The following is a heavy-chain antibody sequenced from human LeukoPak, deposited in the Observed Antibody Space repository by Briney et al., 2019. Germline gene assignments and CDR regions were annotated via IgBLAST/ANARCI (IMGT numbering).Heavy chain of an antibody. J-gene: IGHJ4*02. CDR3: ARDKVVGATIFDY. CDR2: INSDGSST. V-gene: IGHV3-74*01. Sequence: GGSLRLSCAASGFTFSSYWMHWVRQAPGKGLVWVSRINSDGSSTSYAASVKGRFTISRDNAKNSLYLQMNSLRAEDTAVYYCARDKVVGATIFDYWGQGTLVTVSS. CDR1: GFTFSSYW. D-gene: IGHD1-26*01.